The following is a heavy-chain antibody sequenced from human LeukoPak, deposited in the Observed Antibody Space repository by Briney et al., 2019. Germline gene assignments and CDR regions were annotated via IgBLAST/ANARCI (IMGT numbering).Heavy chain of an antibody. V-gene: IGHV4-59*01. J-gene: IGHJ4*02. Sequence: PSETLSLTCSVSGDSISTYYWSWIRQPPGKGLEWIGYVYYSGSTDYNPSLKSRVTISVDTSKNQFSLNLKSVTAADTAVYYCSASKQLWLRGLFDSWGQGSLVTVSS. CDR1: GDSISTYY. D-gene: IGHD3-9*01. CDR2: VYYSGST. CDR3: SASKQLWLRGLFDS.